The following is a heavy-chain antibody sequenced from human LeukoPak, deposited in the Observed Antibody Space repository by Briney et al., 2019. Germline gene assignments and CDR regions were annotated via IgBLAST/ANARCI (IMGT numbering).Heavy chain of an antibody. V-gene: IGHV3-23*01. J-gene: IGHJ4*02. CDR2: IGGSSGST. D-gene: IGHD2-8*01. Sequence: GGSLRLSCAASGFTFSSYAISWVRQAPGKGLEWVSAIGGSSGSTYYADSVKGRFTISRDNSKNTLYLQMNSLGAEDTAVYYCAKEASMVYSNAYFDYWGQGTLVTVSS. CDR1: GFTFSSYA. CDR3: AKEASMVYSNAYFDY.